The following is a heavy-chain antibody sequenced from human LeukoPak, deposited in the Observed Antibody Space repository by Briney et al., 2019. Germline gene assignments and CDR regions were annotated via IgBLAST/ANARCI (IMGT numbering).Heavy chain of an antibody. V-gene: IGHV3-30*02. J-gene: IGHJ4*02. D-gene: IGHD6-6*01. CDR2: IRHDEANS. Sequence: SGGSLRLSCAVSGFNLNSYVMHWVRQAPGKGLEWVAVIRHDEANSFYADSVQGRFTISRDTSKKLLYLQMNSLRVEDTAVYYCAKEYTPSSPLGELDSWGQGTLVTVSS. CDR1: GFNLNSYV. CDR3: AKEYTPSSPLGELDS.